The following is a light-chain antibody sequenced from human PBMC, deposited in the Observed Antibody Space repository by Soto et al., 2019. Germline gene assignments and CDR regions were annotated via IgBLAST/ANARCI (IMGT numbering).Light chain of an antibody. CDR2: DAS. CDR1: QSVWSY. CDR3: QQRSNWPPIT. Sequence: EIVLTQSPATLSLSPGERATLSCRASQSVWSYVAWYQQKPGQAPRLLIYDASNRATGIPARFSGSGSGTDFTLTISSLEPEDFAVYYCQQRSNWPPITFGQGTRLEIK. V-gene: IGKV3-11*01. J-gene: IGKJ5*01.